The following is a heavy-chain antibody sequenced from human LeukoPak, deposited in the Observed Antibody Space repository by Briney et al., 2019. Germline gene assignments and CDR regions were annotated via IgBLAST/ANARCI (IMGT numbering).Heavy chain of an antibody. CDR2: INHSGST. V-gene: IGHV4-34*01. CDR1: GGSFSGYY. CDR3: ARGFVVVAATGAFDI. D-gene: IGHD2-15*01. J-gene: IGHJ3*02. Sequence: SETLSLTCAVYGGSFSGYYWMWIRHPPGKGLEWLGEINHSGSTNYNTFLKSRVTISVDTSKNQFSLKLSSVTAADTAVYYCARGFVVVAATGAFDIWGQGTMVTVSS.